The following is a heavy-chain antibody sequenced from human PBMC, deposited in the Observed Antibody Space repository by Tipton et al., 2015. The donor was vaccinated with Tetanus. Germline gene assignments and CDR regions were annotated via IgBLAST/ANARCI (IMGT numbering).Heavy chain of an antibody. CDR2: TYYRSKWYN. V-gene: IGHV6-1*01. CDR1: GDSVSSNSAA. CDR3: AREGFVVVVPAAISYSRGMDV. J-gene: IGHJ6*02. D-gene: IGHD2-2*01. Sequence: GLVKPSQTLSLTCAISGDSVSSNSAAWNWIRQSPSRGLEWLGRTYYRSKWYNDYAVSVKSRITINPDTSKNQFSLQLNSVTPEDTAVYYCAREGFVVVVPAAISYSRGMDVWGQGTTVTVSS.